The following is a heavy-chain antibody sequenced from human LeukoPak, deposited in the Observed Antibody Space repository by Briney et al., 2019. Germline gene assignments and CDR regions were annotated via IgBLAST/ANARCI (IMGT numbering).Heavy chain of an antibody. J-gene: IGHJ2*01. D-gene: IGHD6-13*01. CDR2: MNPNSGNT. CDR3: ARGQGAAPYWYFDL. V-gene: IGHV1-8*03. Sequence: ASVKVSCKASGYTFTSYDINWVRQATGRGLEWMGWMNPNSGNTGYAQKFQGRVTITRNTSISTAYMELSSLRSEDTAVYYCARGQGAAPYWYFDLWGRGTLVTVSS. CDR1: GYTFTSYD.